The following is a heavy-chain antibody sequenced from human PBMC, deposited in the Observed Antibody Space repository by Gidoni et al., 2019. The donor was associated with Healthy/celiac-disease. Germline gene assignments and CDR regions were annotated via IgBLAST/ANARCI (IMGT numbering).Heavy chain of an antibody. J-gene: IGHJ4*02. CDR2: IWYDGSNK. V-gene: IGHV3-33*01. D-gene: IGHD6-19*01. CDR3: ARAFSAVAELDY. CDR1: GFTFSSYG. Sequence: QVQLVESGGGVVQPGRSLRLSCAASGFTFSSYGMHWVRQAPGKGLEWVAVIWYDGSNKYYADSVKGRFTISRDNSKNTLYLQMNSLRAEDTAVYYCARAFSAVAELDYWGQGTLVTVSS.